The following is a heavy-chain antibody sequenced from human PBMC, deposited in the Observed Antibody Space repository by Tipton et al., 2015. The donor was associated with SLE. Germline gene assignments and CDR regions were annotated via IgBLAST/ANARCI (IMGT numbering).Heavy chain of an antibody. CDR2: IYTSGST. D-gene: IGHD1-26*01. CDR3: ARGWERHFDY. V-gene: IGHV4-61*02. J-gene: IGHJ4*02. Sequence: TLSLTCTVSGGSISSGSYYWSWIRQPAGKGLEWIGRIYTSGSTNYNPSLKSRVTISVDTSKNQFSLKLSPVTAADTAVYYCARGWERHFDYWGQGTLVTVSS. CDR1: GGSISSGSYY.